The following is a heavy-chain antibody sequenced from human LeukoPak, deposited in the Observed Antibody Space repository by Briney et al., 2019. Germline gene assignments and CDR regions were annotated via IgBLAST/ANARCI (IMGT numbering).Heavy chain of an antibody. CDR3: ATLNSCGNAY. CDR1: GFTFSRFW. V-gene: IGHV3-74*01. CDR2: IDTDGTTT. J-gene: IGHJ4*02. D-gene: IGHD5-18*01. Sequence: GGSLRLSRAASGFTFSRFWMHWVRQPPGKGLVWVSRIDTDGTTTTYADSVKGRFTISRDNAKNTVYLQMNSLRAEDTAVYYCATLNSCGNAYWGQGVLVTVSS.